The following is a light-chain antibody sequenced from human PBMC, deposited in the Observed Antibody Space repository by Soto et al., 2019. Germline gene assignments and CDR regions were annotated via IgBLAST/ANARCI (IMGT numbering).Light chain of an antibody. J-gene: IGLJ3*02. CDR2: SND. CDR3: AVGDDRLNGPV. V-gene: IGLV1-44*01. Sequence: QSVLTQPPSVSGTPGQRVTISCSGSSSNIGSNIVNWYQHLPATAPKPLIHSNDQQPPAVPDRFFSSKTGTSASLATSGLQSEDEADYYCAVGDDRLNGPVFGGGTKLTVL. CDR1: SSNIGSNI.